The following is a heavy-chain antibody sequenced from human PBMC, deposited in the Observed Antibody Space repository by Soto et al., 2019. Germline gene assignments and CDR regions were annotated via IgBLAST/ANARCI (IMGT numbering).Heavy chain of an antibody. CDR1: GFTFEDSA. V-gene: IGHV3-9*01. CDR3: ANAPLDHYFLDV. J-gene: IGHJ6*02. CDR2: ISWNGGVI. D-gene: IGHD1-26*01. Sequence: PGGSLRLSCAASGFTFEDSAMHWVRQAPGKGLEWVSGISWNGGVIGYADSMRGRFTISRDNAKNYLYLQMNNLRPEDTALYYCANAPLDHYFLDVWGQGTTVTVYS.